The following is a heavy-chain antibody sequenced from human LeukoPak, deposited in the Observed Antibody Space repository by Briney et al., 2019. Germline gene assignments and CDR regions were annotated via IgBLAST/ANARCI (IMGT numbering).Heavy chain of an antibody. V-gene: IGHV4-59*01. CDR1: GGSLSSYY. J-gene: IGHJ6*02. D-gene: IGHD5-18*01. CDR2: IYYSGST. CDR3: ARAPIQLWPRGYYGMDV. Sequence: SETLSLTCTVSGGSLSSYYWSWIRQPPGKGLEWIGYIYYSGSTNYNPSLKSRVTISVDTSKNQFSLKLSSVTAADTAVYYCARAPIQLWPRGYYGMDVWGQGTTVTVSS.